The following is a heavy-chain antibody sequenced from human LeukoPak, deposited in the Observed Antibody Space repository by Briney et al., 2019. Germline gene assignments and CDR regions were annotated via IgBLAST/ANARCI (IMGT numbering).Heavy chain of an antibody. Sequence: ASVKVSCKASGYTFTSYGISWVRRAPGQGLEWMGWISAYNGNTNYAQKLQGRVTMTTDTSTSTAYMELRSLRSDDTAVYYCAGTGHYDFWSGFSTNWFDPWGQGTLVTVSS. CDR1: GYTFTSYG. CDR2: ISAYNGNT. CDR3: AGTGHYDFWSGFSTNWFDP. D-gene: IGHD3-3*01. J-gene: IGHJ5*02. V-gene: IGHV1-18*01.